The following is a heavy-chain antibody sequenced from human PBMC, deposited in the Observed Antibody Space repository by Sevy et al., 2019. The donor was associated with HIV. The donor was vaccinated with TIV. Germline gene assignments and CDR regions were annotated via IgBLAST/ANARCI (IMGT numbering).Heavy chain of an antibody. V-gene: IGHV3-30*02. D-gene: IGHD6-13*01. CDR3: AKTKSSRAAAGYYFDY. J-gene: IGHJ4*02. CDR2: IRYDGSNK. CDR1: GFTFSSYG. Sequence: GGSLRLSCAASGFTFSSYGMHWVRQAPGKGLEWVAFIRYDGSNKYYADSVKGRFTISRDNSKNTLYLQMNSLRAEDTAVYYCAKTKSSRAAAGYYFDYWGLGTLVTISS.